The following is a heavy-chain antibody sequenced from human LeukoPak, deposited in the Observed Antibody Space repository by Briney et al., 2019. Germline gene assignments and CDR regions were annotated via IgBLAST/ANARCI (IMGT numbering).Heavy chain of an antibody. CDR3: ASTVLAYCGGDCGGGWFDP. V-gene: IGHV4-30-2*01. J-gene: IGHJ5*02. Sequence: SQTLSLTCTVSGGSISSGGYYWSWIRQPPGEGLEWIGYIYHSGSTYYNPSLKSRVTISVDRSKNQFSLKLSSVTAADTAVYYCASTVLAYCGGDCGGGWFDPWGQGTLVTVSS. CDR1: GGSISSGGYY. D-gene: IGHD2-21*01. CDR2: IYHSGST.